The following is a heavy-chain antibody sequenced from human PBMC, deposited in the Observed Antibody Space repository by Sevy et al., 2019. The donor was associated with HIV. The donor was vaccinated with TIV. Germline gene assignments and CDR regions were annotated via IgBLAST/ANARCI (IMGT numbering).Heavy chain of an antibody. D-gene: IGHD2-8*01. CDR3: ARDRDDGHCTNGVCFNFDN. Sequence: GGSLRLSCAASGFTFDDYAMHWVRQAPGKGLEWVSGISWNSGSIDYADSVKGRFTISRDNAKNSLYLQMKSLRADDTALYYCARDRDDGHCTNGVCFNFDNWGQGTLVTVSS. J-gene: IGHJ4*01. V-gene: IGHV3-9*01. CDR1: GFTFDDYA. CDR2: ISWNSGSI.